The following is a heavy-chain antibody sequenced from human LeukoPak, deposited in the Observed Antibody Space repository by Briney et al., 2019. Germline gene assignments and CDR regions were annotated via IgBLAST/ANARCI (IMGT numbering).Heavy chain of an antibody. CDR2: IIPIFGTA. J-gene: IGHJ4*02. D-gene: IGHD1-26*01. CDR3: ARDSYSGSYYGY. CDR1: GYTFTSYG. Sequence: ASVKVSCKASGYTFTSYGISWVRQAPGQGLEWMGGIIPIFGTANYAQKFQGRVTITADESTSTAYMELSSLRSEDTAVYYCARDSYSGSYYGYWGQGTLVTVSS. V-gene: IGHV1-69*13.